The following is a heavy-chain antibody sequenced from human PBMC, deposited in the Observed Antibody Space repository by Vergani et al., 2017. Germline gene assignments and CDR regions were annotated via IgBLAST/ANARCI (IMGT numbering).Heavy chain of an antibody. D-gene: IGHD2-2*01. V-gene: IGHV1-18*04. CDR2: ISAYNGNT. J-gene: IGHJ6*02. Sequence: QVPLVQSGAEVKTPGASVKVSCKASGYTFTSYGISWVRQAPGQGREWMGWISAYNGNTNYAQKPQGRVTMTTDTSTSTAYMELRSLSSDDTAVYYCARYPDIVVVPAAPYYYYYYGMDVWGQGTTVTVSS. CDR1: GYTFTSYG. CDR3: ARYPDIVVVPAAPYYYYYYGMDV.